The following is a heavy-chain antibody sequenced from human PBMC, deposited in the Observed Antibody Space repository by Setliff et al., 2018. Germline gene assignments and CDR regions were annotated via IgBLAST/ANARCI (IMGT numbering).Heavy chain of an antibody. CDR3: VRGGIAWSWHYDL. V-gene: IGHV4-59*11. CDR2: IYYDGNT. J-gene: IGHJ2*01. D-gene: IGHD3-9*01. CDR1: GVSTSGHY. Sequence: PSETLSLTCTVSGVSTSGHYWNWIRQPPGKGLEWIGYIYYDGNTKYNPSLKSRVTMSIDPSKNQLSLKLTTVSAADTAVYYCVRGGIAWSWHYDLWGRGTLVTVSS.